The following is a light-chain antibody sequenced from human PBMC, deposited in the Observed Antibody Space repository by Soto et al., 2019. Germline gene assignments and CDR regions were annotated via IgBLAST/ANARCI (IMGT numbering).Light chain of an antibody. CDR1: QNVSSN. CDR2: GAS. J-gene: IGKJ3*01. Sequence: EIVMTQSPATLSVSPGERATLSCRASQNVSSNLAWYQQKPGQAPRLLIYGASTRATGIPARFSGSGSGTEFTLTISSVQSEDFAVYYCQQDNNSPPESTFGPGTKVDIK. V-gene: IGKV3-15*01. CDR3: QQDNNSPPEST.